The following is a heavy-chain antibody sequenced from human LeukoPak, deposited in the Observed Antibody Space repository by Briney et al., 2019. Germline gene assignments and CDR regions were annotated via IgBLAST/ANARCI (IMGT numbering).Heavy chain of an antibody. CDR3: ARGYPLSTTAAGTYFQH. CDR1: GYTFSAYY. CDR2: INPNSGGT. D-gene: IGHD6-13*01. J-gene: IGHJ1*01. V-gene: IGHV1-2*02. Sequence: ASVKVSCKASGYTFSAYYMHWVRQAPGQGLEWMGWINPNSGGTNYAQKFQGRVTMTRDMSISTAYMELRRVRSDDTAVYYCARGYPLSTTAAGTYFQHWGQGTLVTVSS.